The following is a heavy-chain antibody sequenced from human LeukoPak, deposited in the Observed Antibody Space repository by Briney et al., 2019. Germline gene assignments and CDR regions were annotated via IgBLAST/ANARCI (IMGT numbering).Heavy chain of an antibody. CDR1: GYTFTGYH. V-gene: IGHV1-2*02. D-gene: IGHD3-3*01. CDR3: ARAPYYDFWSGSPSFYYMDV. Sequence: ASVKVSCKASGYTFTGYHMHWVRQAPGQGLEWMGWINPNSGGTNYAQKFQGRVTMTRDTSISTAYMELSRLRSDDTAVYYCARAPYYDFWSGSPSFYYMDVWGKGTTVTVSS. CDR2: INPNSGGT. J-gene: IGHJ6*03.